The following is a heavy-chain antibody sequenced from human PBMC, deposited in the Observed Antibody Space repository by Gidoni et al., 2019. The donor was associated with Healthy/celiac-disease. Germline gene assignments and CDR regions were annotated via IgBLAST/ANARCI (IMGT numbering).Heavy chain of an antibody. CDR3: SRGGYSRDLDY. CDR1: GFTFSSYD. Sequence: EVQLVESGGGLVQPGGSLRLSCAASGFTFSSYDLHWVRQATGKGLELVSGIGTAGDTFYPASVKGRFTVSRQNAKNSLYLQMNNLRAGDTAVYYCSRGGYSRDLDYWGQGTLVTVSS. CDR2: IGTAGDT. D-gene: IGHD6-13*01. V-gene: IGHV3-13*01. J-gene: IGHJ4*02.